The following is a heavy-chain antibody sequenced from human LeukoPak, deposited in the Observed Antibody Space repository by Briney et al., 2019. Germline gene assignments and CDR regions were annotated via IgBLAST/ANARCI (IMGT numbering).Heavy chain of an antibody. Sequence: ASVKVSCKASGGTFSSYAISWVRQAPGQGLEWMGRIIPILEIANYAQKFQGRVTITADKSTSTAYMELSSLRSEDTAVYYCARVRSRVRGYSSSPLDYWGQGTLVTVSS. CDR3: ARVRSRVRGYSSSPLDY. CDR2: IIPILEIA. J-gene: IGHJ4*02. V-gene: IGHV1-69*04. CDR1: GGTFSSYA. D-gene: IGHD6-13*01.